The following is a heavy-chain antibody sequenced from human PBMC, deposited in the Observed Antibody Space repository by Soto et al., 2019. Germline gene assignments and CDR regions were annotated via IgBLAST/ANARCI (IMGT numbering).Heavy chain of an antibody. CDR2: IYYSGTT. D-gene: IGHD5-12*01. CDR1: SGCIKLGGYY. Sequence: ASLSLTCTVSSGCIKLGGYYWGCVRPPPGKGLEWVATIYYSGTTYYNPSLKSRLTISLDTSRNQFSLDLTSVTAADTAVYYGERLAYSHYSTWGQATLVTVSS. V-gene: IGHV4-39*01. J-gene: IGHJ5*02. CDR3: ERLAYSHYST.